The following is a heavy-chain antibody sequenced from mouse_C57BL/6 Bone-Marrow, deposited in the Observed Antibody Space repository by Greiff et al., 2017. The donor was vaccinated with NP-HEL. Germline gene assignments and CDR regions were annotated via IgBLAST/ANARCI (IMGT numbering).Heavy chain of an antibody. CDR3: TRDRYYYGSSHYFDY. D-gene: IGHD1-1*01. J-gene: IGHJ2*01. CDR2: ISSGGDYI. V-gene: IGHV5-9-1*02. Sequence: EVKLVESGEGLVKPGGSLKLSCAASGFTFSSYAMSWVRQTPEKRLEWVAYISSGGDYIYYADTVKGRFTISRDNARNTLHLQMSSLKSEDTAMYYCTRDRYYYGSSHYFDYWGQGTTLTVSS. CDR1: GFTFSSYA.